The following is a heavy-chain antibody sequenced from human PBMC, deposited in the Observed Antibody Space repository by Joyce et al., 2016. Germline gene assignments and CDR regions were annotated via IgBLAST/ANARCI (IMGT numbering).Heavy chain of an antibody. CDR2: IDPRESYT. CDR1: GYSFTSHW. D-gene: IGHD3-10*02. CDR3: ARHVTDWFDP. V-gene: IGHV5-10-1*03. Sequence: EVQLVQSGAEVKKPGESLRISCKGSGYSFTSHWISWVRQMPGKGLAGVGRIDPRESYTDYSPSFEGHVTIAVDKTISAAYLQWSSLRASDTAIYYCARHVTDWFDPWGQGTLVTVSS. J-gene: IGHJ5*02.